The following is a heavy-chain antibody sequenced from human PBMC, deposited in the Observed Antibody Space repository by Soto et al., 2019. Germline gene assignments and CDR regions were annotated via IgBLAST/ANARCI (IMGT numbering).Heavy chain of an antibody. D-gene: IGHD2-2*01. CDR1: GFTFSSYW. CDR3: ARVSIVVVPAATGRRFFDY. J-gene: IGHJ4*02. CDR2: IKQDGSEK. Sequence: GGSLRLSCAASGFTFSSYWMSWVRQAPGKGLEWVANIKQDGSEKYYVDSVKGRFTISRDNAKNSLYLQMNSLRAEDTAAYYCARVSIVVVPAATGRRFFDYWGQGTLVSVSS. V-gene: IGHV3-7*01.